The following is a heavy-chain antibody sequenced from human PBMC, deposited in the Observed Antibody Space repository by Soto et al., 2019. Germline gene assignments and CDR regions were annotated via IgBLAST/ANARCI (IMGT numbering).Heavy chain of an antibody. CDR3: ARDPYYYDSSGYYYEGGGWFDP. V-gene: IGHV1-69*01. D-gene: IGHD3-22*01. Sequence: QVQLVQSGAEVKKPGSSVKVPCKASGGTFSSYAISWVRQAPGQGLEWMGGIIPIFGTANYAQKFQGRVTITADESTSTAYMELSSLRSEDTAVYYCARDPYYYDSSGYYYEGGGWFDPWGQGTLVTVSS. CDR2: IIPIFGTA. J-gene: IGHJ5*02. CDR1: GGTFSSYA.